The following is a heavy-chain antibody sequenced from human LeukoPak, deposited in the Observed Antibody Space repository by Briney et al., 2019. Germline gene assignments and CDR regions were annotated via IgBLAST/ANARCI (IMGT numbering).Heavy chain of an antibody. CDR1: GYSFASYW. J-gene: IGHJ5*02. V-gene: IGHV5-51*01. Sequence: GESLKISCKGSGYSFASYWIGWVRQMPGKGLEWMGIIYPGDSDSRYRPSFQGQVNISADKSISTTYLQWSSLKTSDTAMYYCARDVSNWFDPWGQGTLVTVSS. CDR2: IYPGDSDS. CDR3: ARDVSNWFDP.